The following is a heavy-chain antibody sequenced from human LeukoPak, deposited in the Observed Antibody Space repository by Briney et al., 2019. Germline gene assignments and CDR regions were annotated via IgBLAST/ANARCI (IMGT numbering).Heavy chain of an antibody. D-gene: IGHD7-27*01. CDR1: GFTFSSYS. CDR2: ISSSSSYI. Sequence: GGSLRLSCAASGFTFSSYSMNWVRQAPGKGLEWVSSISSSSSYIYYADSVKGRFTISRDNAKNSLYLRMNSLRAEDTAVYYCARIQTGDQSDYWGQGTLVTVSS. J-gene: IGHJ4*02. V-gene: IGHV3-21*01. CDR3: ARIQTGDQSDY.